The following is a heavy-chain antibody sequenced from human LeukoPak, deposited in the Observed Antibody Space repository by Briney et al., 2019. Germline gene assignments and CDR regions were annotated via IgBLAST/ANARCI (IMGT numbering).Heavy chain of an antibody. CDR3: TRPHDF. CDR2: IRSKAAGGAT. Sequence: PGGSLRLSCTASGVTFSDYTMAWVRQAPGRGLEWVGFIRSKAAGGATEYAASVEGRFTISRDNSKCIVNLQMNSLKTEDTAVYYCTRPHDFWGQGTVVTVSA. J-gene: IGHJ4*02. CDR1: GVTFSDYT. V-gene: IGHV3-49*04.